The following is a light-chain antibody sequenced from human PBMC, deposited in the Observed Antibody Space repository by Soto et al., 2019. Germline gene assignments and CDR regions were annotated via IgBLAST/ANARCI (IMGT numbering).Light chain of an antibody. CDR3: SSYTSSSTRI. Sequence: ALTQPASVSGSPGQSITISCTGTSSDVGGYNYVSWYQQHPGKAPKLMIYEVSNRPSGVSNRFSGSKSGNTASLTISGLQAEDEADYYCSSYTSSSTRIFGTGTKVTVL. CDR2: EVS. CDR1: SSDVGGYNY. V-gene: IGLV2-14*01. J-gene: IGLJ1*01.